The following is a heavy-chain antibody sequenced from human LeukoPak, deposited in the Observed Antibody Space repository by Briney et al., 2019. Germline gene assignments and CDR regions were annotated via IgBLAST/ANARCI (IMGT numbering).Heavy chain of an antibody. J-gene: IGHJ6*03. D-gene: IGHD5-12*01. Sequence: GGSLRLSCAASGFTFNNYWMSWVRQAPGKGLEWVANIKPDGGEKYYADSVKGRFTISRDNAKNSMYLQMNSLRADDTAVYYCARDHTGYEYGSFTYHYQYMDVWGKGTTVTVSS. V-gene: IGHV3-7*01. CDR1: GFTFNNYW. CDR2: IKPDGGEK. CDR3: ARDHTGYEYGSFTYHYQYMDV.